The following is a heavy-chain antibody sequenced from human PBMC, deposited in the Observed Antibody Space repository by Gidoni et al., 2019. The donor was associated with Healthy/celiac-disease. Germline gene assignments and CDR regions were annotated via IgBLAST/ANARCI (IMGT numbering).Heavy chain of an antibody. J-gene: IGHJ4*02. CDR1: GFSLSTSGVG. CDR2: FYWDDDK. CDR3: AHALGTFGVVIVDY. D-gene: IGHD3-3*01. V-gene: IGHV2-5*02. Sequence: QITLKESGHTLVKPTQTLTLTCTFTGFSLSTSGVGVGWVRQHPGKALEWLALFYWDDDKRYSPSLKRRLTITKDTSKNQVVLTMTNMDPVDTATYYCAHALGTFGVVIVDYWGQGTLVTVSS.